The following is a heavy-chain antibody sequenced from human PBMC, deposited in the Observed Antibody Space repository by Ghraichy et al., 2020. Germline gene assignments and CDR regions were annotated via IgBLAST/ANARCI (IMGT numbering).Heavy chain of an antibody. CDR2: IKPDGSDK. CDR1: GFTFSNSW. J-gene: IGHJ4*02. CDR3: AQVWRHRPYFDY. Sequence: GGSLRLSCAASGFTFSNSWMSWVRQAPGRGLEWVASIKPDGSDKYYVDSVKGRFTISRDNAKNSLYLQMNSLRAEDTAVYYCAQVWRHRPYFDYWGQGTLVTVSS. V-gene: IGHV3-7*01.